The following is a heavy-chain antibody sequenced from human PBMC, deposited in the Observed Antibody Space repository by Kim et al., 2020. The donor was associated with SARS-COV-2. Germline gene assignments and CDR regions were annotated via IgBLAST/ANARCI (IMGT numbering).Heavy chain of an antibody. D-gene: IGHD4-17*01. CDR2: INTNTGNP. CDR1: GYTFTSYA. J-gene: IGHJ6*03. Sequence: ASVKVSCKASGYTFTSYAMNWVRQAPGQGLEWMGWINTNTGNPTYAQGFTGRFVFSLDTSVSTAYLQISSLKAEDTAVYYCARDWEYGDYGDYYYYYMDVWGKGTTVTVSS. V-gene: IGHV7-4-1*02. CDR3: ARDWEYGDYGDYYYYYMDV.